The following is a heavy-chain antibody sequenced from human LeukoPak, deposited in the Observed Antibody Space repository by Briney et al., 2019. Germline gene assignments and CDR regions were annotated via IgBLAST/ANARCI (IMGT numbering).Heavy chain of an antibody. Sequence: GGSLRLSCAASGFIFSDYNMNWVRQAPGKGLEWVAVIWYDGSNKYYADSVKGRFTISRDNSKNTLYLQMNSLRAEDTAAYYCARHVASSGWYPNFDYWGQGTLVTVSS. CDR2: IWYDGSNK. CDR1: GFIFSDYN. D-gene: IGHD6-19*01. J-gene: IGHJ4*02. V-gene: IGHV3-33*08. CDR3: ARHVASSGWYPNFDY.